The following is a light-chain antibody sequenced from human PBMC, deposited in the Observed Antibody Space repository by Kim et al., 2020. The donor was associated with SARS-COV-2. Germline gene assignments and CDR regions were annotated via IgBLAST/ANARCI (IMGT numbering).Light chain of an antibody. J-gene: IGKJ4*01. CDR2: GAS. Sequence: EIVLTQSPGTLSLSPGERATLSCRASQSVSSTYLAWYQQKPGQAPRLLIYGASRRATGIPDRFSGSGSGTGFTLTISRLEPEDFALYYCQQFGSSLSIGGGTKVDIK. CDR3: QQFGSSLS. CDR1: QSVSSTY. V-gene: IGKV3-20*01.